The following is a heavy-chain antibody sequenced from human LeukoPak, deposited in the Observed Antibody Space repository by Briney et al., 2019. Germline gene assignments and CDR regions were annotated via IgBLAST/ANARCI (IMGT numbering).Heavy chain of an antibody. V-gene: IGHV4-4*02. CDR2: MYLSGTT. J-gene: IGHJ4*02. Sequence: LETLSLTCTVSGDSINSLDLWSWVRQPPGKGLEWIGEMYLSGTTHSNPSVKSRVTISIDKSKNQFFLNLSSVTAADTAVYYCAGLVGRYSSGLYYYYFDYWGQGTLVTVSS. CDR3: AGLVGRYSSGLYYYYFDY. D-gene: IGHD3-22*01. CDR1: GDSINSLDL.